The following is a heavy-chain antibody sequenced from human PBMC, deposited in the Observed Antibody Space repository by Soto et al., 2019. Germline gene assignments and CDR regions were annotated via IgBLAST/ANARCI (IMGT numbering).Heavy chain of an antibody. Sequence: QVQLQESGPGLVKPSQTLSLTCTVSGGSINSGGYCWSWIRQHPGKGLDWIGCISYGGSTSYNPSLTSRVTISVDTSKNQFPLKITSATAADTAVYYCSRGILVWGQGALITVSS. CDR3: SRGILV. CDR1: GGSINSGGYC. CDR2: ISYGGST. J-gene: IGHJ4*02. D-gene: IGHD5-18*01. V-gene: IGHV4-31*03.